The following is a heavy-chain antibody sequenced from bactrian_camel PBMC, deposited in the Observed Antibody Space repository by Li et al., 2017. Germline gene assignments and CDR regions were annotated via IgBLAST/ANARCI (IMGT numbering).Heavy chain of an antibody. CDR1: GFTFSSYW. V-gene: IGHV3S1*01. CDR2: INAGGGTV. Sequence: HVQLVESGGGTVQPGGSPRLSCAASGFTFSSYWMYWVRQAPGKGLEWVSFINAGGGTVYYADSVKGRATVSRINAYNTLHLQLIRLEPEDTAVYYCAKGPGYYSEWDAWGQGTQVTVS. CDR3: AKGPGYYSEWDA. D-gene: IGHD4*01. J-gene: IGHJ6*01.